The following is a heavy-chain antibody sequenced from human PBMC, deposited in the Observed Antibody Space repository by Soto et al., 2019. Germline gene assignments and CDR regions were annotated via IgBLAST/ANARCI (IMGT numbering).Heavy chain of an antibody. CDR3: ARDPIAAAGICWFDP. CDR2: ISAYNGNT. Sequence: SCKASGYTFTSYGISWVRQAPGQGLEWMGWISAYNGNTNYAQKLQGRVTMTTDTSTSTAYMELRSLRSDDTAVYYCARDPIAAAGICWFDPWGQGTLVTVSS. J-gene: IGHJ5*02. V-gene: IGHV1-18*04. CDR1: GYTFTSYG. D-gene: IGHD6-13*01.